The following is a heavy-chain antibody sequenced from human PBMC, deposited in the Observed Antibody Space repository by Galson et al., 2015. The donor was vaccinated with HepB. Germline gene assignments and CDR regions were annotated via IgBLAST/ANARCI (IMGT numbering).Heavy chain of an antibody. CDR3: ARSYSTSSPQPDGNWYFDV. CDR1: GDSIIMSSYY. Sequence: ETLSLTCIVSGDSIIMSSYYWGWVRRPPGKGLEWIGSIYHSGSTHYNPSLKSRVIISVDTSKSDFSLRLTSVTAADTALYYCARSYSTSSPQPDGNWYFDVWGRGTLVTVSS. D-gene: IGHD6-6*01. J-gene: IGHJ2*01. V-gene: IGHV4-39*02. CDR2: IYHSGST.